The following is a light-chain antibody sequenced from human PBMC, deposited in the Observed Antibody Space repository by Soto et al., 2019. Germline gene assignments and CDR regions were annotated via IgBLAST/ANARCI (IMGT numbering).Light chain of an antibody. J-gene: IGLJ2*01. CDR2: DVS. CDR1: SSDVGGYNY. CDR3: SSYTSSGTLV. Sequence: QSALTQPASVSGSPGQSITISCTGTSSDVGGYNYVSWYQQHPGKAPKLMIYDVSNRPSGVSNRFSGSKSGNTASLTISGLQAEDDADYYCSSYTSSGTLVFGGGTKLTFL. V-gene: IGLV2-14*01.